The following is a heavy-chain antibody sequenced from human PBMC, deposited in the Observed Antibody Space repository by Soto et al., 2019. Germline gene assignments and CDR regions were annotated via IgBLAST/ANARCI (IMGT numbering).Heavy chain of an antibody. V-gene: IGHV3-13*01. CDR2: IGTAGDT. J-gene: IGHJ2*01. CDR3: ARGSGDDSSGYLVRWYFDL. CDR1: GFTFSSYD. D-gene: IGHD3-22*01. Sequence: EVQLVESGGGLVQPGGSLRLSCEASGFTFSSYDMHWVRQATGKGLEWVSAIGTAGDTYSQGSVKGGFTISSENAKNSLYLQRTRRRAEDTAVYYCARGSGDDSSGYLVRWYFDLWGRGTLVTVSS.